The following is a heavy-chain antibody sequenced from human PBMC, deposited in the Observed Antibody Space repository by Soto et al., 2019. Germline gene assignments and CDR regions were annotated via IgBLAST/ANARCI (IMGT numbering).Heavy chain of an antibody. CDR3: ARALRYCSGGSCYTNYFDY. J-gene: IGHJ4*02. D-gene: IGHD2-15*01. CDR1: RFTFSSYS. CDR2: IKQDGSEK. Sequence: GGSLRLSCAASRFTFSSYSMSWVRQAPGKGLEWVANIKQDGSEKYYVDSVRGRFTISRDNAKNSLYLQLNSLRAEDTAVYYCARALRYCSGGSCYTNYFDYWGQGTLVTVSS. V-gene: IGHV3-7*01.